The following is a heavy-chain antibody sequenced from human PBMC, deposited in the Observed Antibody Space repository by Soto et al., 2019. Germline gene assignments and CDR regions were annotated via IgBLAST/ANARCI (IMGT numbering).Heavy chain of an antibody. J-gene: IGHJ4*02. CDR3: ARARDGFNSNLDF. V-gene: IGHV3-33*01. D-gene: IGHD2-21*01. Sequence: QAQLVESGGGVAQPGRSLRLSCLVSGFSFSDYGMHWVRQAPGKGLEWVAVIWHDGSNKYYADSVKGRFTISRDNYKNTLYLQMNSLRVEDTAVYYCARARDGFNSNLDFWGQGTLVTVSS. CDR2: IWHDGSNK. CDR1: GFSFSDYG.